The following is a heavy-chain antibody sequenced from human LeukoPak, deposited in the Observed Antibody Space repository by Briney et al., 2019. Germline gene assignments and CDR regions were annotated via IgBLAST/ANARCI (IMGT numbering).Heavy chain of an antibody. V-gene: IGHV4-38-2*02. Sequence: PSETLSLTCAVSGYSISSGYYWGWIRQPPGKGLEWIGSIYHSGSTYYNPSLKSRVTISVDTSKNQFSLKLSSVTAADTAVYYCARDRYYDFWSGSNDAFDIWGQGTMVTVSS. D-gene: IGHD3-3*01. CDR3: ARDRYYDFWSGSNDAFDI. CDR1: GYSISSGYY. CDR2: IYHSGST. J-gene: IGHJ3*02.